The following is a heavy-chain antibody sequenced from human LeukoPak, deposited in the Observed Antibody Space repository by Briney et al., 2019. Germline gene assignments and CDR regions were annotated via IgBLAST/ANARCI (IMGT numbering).Heavy chain of an antibody. CDR2: IYYSGST. CDR1: GGSISSGGYY. Sequence: PSETLSLTCTVSGGSISSGGYYWSWIRQHPGKGLEWIGYIYYSGSTYYNPSLKSRVTISVDTSKNQFSLKPSSVTAADTAVYYCARGRSSWFDPWGQGTLVTVSS. CDR3: ARGRSSWFDP. V-gene: IGHV4-31*03. J-gene: IGHJ5*02. D-gene: IGHD3-10*01.